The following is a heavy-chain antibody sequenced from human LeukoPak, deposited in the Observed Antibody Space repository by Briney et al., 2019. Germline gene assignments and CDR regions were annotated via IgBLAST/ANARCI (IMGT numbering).Heavy chain of an antibody. CDR2: INPNSGGT. CDR1: GYTFTGYY. CDR3: ARGERSSQFGELSSMDV. D-gene: IGHD3-10*01. Sequence: GASVKVSCKASGYTFTGYYMHWVRQAPGQGLEWMGWINPNSGGTNYAQKFQGRVTMTRDTSISTAYMKLSRLRSDDTAVYYCARGERSSQFGELSSMDVWGKGTTVTVSS. J-gene: IGHJ6*04. V-gene: IGHV1-2*02.